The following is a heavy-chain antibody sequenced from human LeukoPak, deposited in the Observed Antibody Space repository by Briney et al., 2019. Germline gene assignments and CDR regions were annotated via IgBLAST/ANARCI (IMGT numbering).Heavy chain of an antibody. CDR2: MNPNSGNT. V-gene: IGHV1-8*01. CDR1: GYTFTSYD. CDR3: ARGARKITMIVVVITDNWFDP. Sequence: ASVKVSCKASGYTFTSYDINWVRQATGQGLEWMGWMNPNSGNTGYAQKFQGRVTMTRNTSISTAYMELSSLRSEDTAVYYCARGARKITMIVVVITDNWFDPWGQGTLVTVSS. J-gene: IGHJ5*02. D-gene: IGHD3-22*01.